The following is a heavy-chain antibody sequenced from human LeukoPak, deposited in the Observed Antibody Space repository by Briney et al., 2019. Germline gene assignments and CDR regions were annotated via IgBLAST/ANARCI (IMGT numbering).Heavy chain of an antibody. CDR3: ARAGHSSGYYGGRHDAFDI. Sequence: SETLSLTCTVSGGSISSYYWSWIRQPPGKGLEWIGYIYYSGSTNYNPSLKSRVTISVDTSKNQFSLKLSSVTAADTAVYYCARAGHSSGYYGGRHDAFDIWGQGTMVTVSS. D-gene: IGHD3-22*01. CDR1: GGSISSYY. CDR2: IYYSGST. J-gene: IGHJ3*02. V-gene: IGHV4-59*01.